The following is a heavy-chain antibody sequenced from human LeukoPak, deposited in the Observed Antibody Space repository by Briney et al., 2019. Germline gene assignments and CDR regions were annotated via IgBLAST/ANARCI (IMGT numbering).Heavy chain of an antibody. D-gene: IGHD2-2*02. J-gene: IGHJ6*03. CDR2: IFYSGDT. V-gene: IGHV4-59*01. CDR3: ARRAAAAIVYYYYSMDV. CDR1: GGSISNSY. Sequence: PSETLSLTCTVSGGSISNSYWSWIRQPPGKGLEYIGYIFYSGDTNYNPSLKGRVTISLDRSKNQFSLKLNSVTAADTAVYYCARRAAAAIVYYYYSMDVWGKGITVTVSS.